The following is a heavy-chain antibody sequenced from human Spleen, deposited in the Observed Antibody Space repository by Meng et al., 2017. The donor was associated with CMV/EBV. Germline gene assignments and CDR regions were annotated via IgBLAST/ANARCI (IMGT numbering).Heavy chain of an antibody. CDR3: ARGLISSGWFWEDAFDI. CDR1: GFTFSSND. CDR2: IGTAGDT. V-gene: IGHV3-13*01. Sequence: GESLKISCAASGFTFSSNDMHWVRQTTGKGLEWVSAIGTAGDTYYPGSVKGRFTISRENDKNSFFLQMNNLTAGDTAVYYCARGLISSGWFWEDAFDIWGQGTMVTVSS. D-gene: IGHD6-19*01. J-gene: IGHJ3*02.